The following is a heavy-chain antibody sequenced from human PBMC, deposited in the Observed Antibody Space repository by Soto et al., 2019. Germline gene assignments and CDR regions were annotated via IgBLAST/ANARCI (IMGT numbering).Heavy chain of an antibody. CDR1: GFTFDDYA. D-gene: IGHD3-22*01. Sequence: EVQLVESGGGLVQPGGSLRLSCAASGFTFDDYAVHWVRQAPGKGLEWVSGLSWNSVAIGYADSVKGRFTISRDNANNSLYLQMNSLRVEDTALYYCAKGPYDSTGYYNFDFWGQGILVTVSS. CDR3: AKGPYDSTGYYNFDF. V-gene: IGHV3-9*01. J-gene: IGHJ4*02. CDR2: LSWNSVAI.